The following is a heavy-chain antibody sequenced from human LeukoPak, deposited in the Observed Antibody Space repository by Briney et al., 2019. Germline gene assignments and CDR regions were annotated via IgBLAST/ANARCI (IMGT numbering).Heavy chain of an antibody. D-gene: IGHD4-17*01. CDR1: EGTFSSYA. V-gene: IGHV1-69*04. Sequence: GASVKVSCKVSEGTFSSYAISWVRQAPGQGLDWMGRIIPILGRANYAQKFQGRVTITADKSTSTAYMELSSLRSEDTAMYYCASGHYGDYGQWSSTNYWGQGTLVTVSS. CDR3: ASGHYGDYGQWSSTNY. CDR2: IIPILGRA. J-gene: IGHJ4*02.